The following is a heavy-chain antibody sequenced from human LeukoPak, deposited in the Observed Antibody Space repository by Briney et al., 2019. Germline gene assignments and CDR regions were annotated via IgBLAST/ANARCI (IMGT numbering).Heavy chain of an antibody. D-gene: IGHD2-8*01. CDR1: GGSIRNSSFY. CDR2: IYYSGST. CDR3: ARGTSY. Sequence: SETLSLTCAVSGGSIRNSSFYWSWIRQPPGKGLEWIGYIYYSGSTNYNPSLKSRVTISVDTSKNQFSLKLSSVTAADTAVYYCARGTSYWGQGTLVTVSS. V-gene: IGHV4-61*01. J-gene: IGHJ4*02.